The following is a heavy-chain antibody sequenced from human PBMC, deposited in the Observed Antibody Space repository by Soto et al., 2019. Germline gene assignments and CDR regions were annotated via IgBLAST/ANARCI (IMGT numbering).Heavy chain of an antibody. J-gene: IGHJ1*01. CDR1: GFTFSSYA. V-gene: IGHV3-23*01. D-gene: IGHD6-19*01. CDR2: VSGSGGTT. CDR3: PTSGWYNPGGYFQH. Sequence: EVQLLESGGGLVQPGGSLRLSCAASGFTFSSYALSWVRQAPGKGLEWVSGVSGSGGTTYYADSVKGRFTISRDNXMNTPCLQRNSERAEDTAVYYCPTSGWYNPGGYFQHWGQGTLVTVSS.